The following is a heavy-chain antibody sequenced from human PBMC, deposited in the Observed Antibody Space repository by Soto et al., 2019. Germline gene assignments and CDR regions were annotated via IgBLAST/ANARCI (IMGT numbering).Heavy chain of an antibody. CDR3: ARPSTTATIDY. CDR2: IYYSGST. J-gene: IGHJ4*02. V-gene: IGHV4-39*01. CDR1: GGSISSSSYY. D-gene: IGHD4-17*01. Sequence: QLQLQESGPGLVKPSETLSLTCTVSGGSISSSSYYWGWIRQPPGKGLEWIGSIYYSGSTYYNPSLKRRVTISVDTSKNQFSLKLSSVTAADTAVYYCARPSTTATIDYWGQGTLVTVSS.